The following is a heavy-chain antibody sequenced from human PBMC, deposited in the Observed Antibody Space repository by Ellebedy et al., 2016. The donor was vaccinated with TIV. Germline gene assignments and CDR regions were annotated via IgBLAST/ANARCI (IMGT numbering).Heavy chain of an antibody. Sequence: ASVKVSXXASGYTFTSYDINWVRQATGQGLEWMGWMNPNSGNTGYAQKFQGRVTMTRNTSISTAYMELSSLRSEDTAVYYCARGYYCSSTSCYARQSYYYYYGMDVWGQGTTVTVSS. V-gene: IGHV1-8*01. D-gene: IGHD2-2*01. J-gene: IGHJ6*02. CDR1: GYTFTSYD. CDR2: MNPNSGNT. CDR3: ARGYYCSSTSCYARQSYYYYYGMDV.